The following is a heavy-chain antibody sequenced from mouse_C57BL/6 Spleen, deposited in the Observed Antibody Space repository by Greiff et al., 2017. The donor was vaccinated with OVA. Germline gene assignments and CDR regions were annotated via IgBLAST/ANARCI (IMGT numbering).Heavy chain of an antibody. J-gene: IGHJ1*03. CDR1: GYTFTSYW. Sequence: VKLQQPGAELVKPGASVKLSCKASGYTFTSYWMQWVQQRPGQGLEWIGEIDPSGSYTNYTQKFKGKATLTVDTSSSTAYMQLSSLTSEDSAVYYWARGYFGVWGTGTTVTVST. CDR3: ARGYFGV. CDR2: IDPSGSYT. V-gene: IGHV1-50*01.